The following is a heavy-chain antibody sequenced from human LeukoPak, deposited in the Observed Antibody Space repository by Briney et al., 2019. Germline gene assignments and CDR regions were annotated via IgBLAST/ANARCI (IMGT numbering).Heavy chain of an antibody. Sequence: PGGSLRLSCAASGFTFSSYGMSWVRQAPGKGLEWVSAISGSGGSTYYADPVKGRFTISRDNSKNTLYLEMNSLRAEDTAVYYCAKLLGLQLSPFDYWGQGTLVTVSS. J-gene: IGHJ4*02. CDR1: GFTFSSYG. CDR3: AKLLGLQLSPFDY. CDR2: ISGSGGST. V-gene: IGHV3-23*01. D-gene: IGHD5-24*01.